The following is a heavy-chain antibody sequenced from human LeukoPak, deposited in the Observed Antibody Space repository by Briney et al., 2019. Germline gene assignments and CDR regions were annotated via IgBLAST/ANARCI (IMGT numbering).Heavy chain of an antibody. Sequence: GGSLRLSCAASGFTFSVCYMSWIRQAPGKGLEWVSYISGSDTMRYYAGSVKGRFTISRDNAKNSLFLQMNSLRAEDTAVYYCARDLSAGGNTYYDSSGYGYWGQGTLVTVSS. J-gene: IGHJ4*02. CDR1: GFTFSVCY. D-gene: IGHD3-22*01. V-gene: IGHV3-11*01. CDR2: ISGSDTMR. CDR3: ARDLSAGGNTYYDSSGYGY.